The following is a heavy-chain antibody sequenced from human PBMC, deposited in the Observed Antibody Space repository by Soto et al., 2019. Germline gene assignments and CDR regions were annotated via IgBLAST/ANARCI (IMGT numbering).Heavy chain of an antibody. CDR1: GGSISSSSYY. J-gene: IGHJ6*02. V-gene: IGHV4-39*01. D-gene: IGHD4-4*01. Sequence: PSETLSLTCTVSGGSISSSSYYWGWIRQPPGKGLEWIGSIYYSGSTYYNPSLKSRVTISVDTSKNQFSLKLSSVTAADTAVYYCARRLTTARNYYYYGMDVWGQGTTATVSS. CDR3: ARRLTTARNYYYYGMDV. CDR2: IYYSGST.